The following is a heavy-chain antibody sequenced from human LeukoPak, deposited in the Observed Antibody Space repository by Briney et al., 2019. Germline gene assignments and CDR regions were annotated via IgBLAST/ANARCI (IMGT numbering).Heavy chain of an antibody. V-gene: IGHV3-23*01. Sequence: GGSLRLSCAASGFTFSSYAMRWVSQAQGKGREWVSTISISGGNTYYADSVKGRFTISRDNSNNTLYLQMNSLRAEDTAVYYCAKGGVNFDYWGQGTLVTVSS. CDR2: ISISGGNT. CDR1: GFTFSSYA. D-gene: IGHD3-10*01. CDR3: AKGGVNFDY. J-gene: IGHJ4*02.